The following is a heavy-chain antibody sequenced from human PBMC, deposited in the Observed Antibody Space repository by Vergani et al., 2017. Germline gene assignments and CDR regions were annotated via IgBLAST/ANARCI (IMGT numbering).Heavy chain of an antibody. Sequence: VQLVESGGGLVQPGGSLRLSCAASGFTFSSYWMSWVRQAPGKGLEWVANIKQDGSEKYYVDSVKGRFTISRDNAKNSLYLQMNSLRAEDTALYYCAKDRRDGYNYVHYFDYWGKGTLVTVSS. CDR3: AKDRRDGYNYVHYFDY. D-gene: IGHD5-24*01. J-gene: IGHJ4*02. CDR1: GFTFSSYW. CDR2: IKQDGSEK. V-gene: IGHV3-7*03.